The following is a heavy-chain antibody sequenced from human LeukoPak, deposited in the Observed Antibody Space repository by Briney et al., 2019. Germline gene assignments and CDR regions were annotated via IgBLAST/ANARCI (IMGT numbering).Heavy chain of an antibody. CDR3: ARSAAGGSGSYYTYYYYYMDV. CDR2: IYYSGST. D-gene: IGHD3-10*01. Sequence: SETLSLTCTVSGGSISSYYWSWTRQPPGKGLEWIGYIYYSGSTNYNPSLKSRVTISVDTSKNQFSLKLSSVTAADTAVYYCARSAAGGSGSYYTYYYYYMDVWGKGTTVTISS. V-gene: IGHV4-59*01. J-gene: IGHJ6*03. CDR1: GGSISSYY.